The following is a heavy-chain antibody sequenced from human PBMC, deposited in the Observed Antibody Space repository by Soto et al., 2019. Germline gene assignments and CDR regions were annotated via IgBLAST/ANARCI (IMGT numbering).Heavy chain of an antibody. CDR3: ARSSGYVPGGY. D-gene: IGHD5-12*01. CDR1: GGSISSGYY. Sequence: SETLSLTCTVSGGSISSGYYWGWIRQPPGKGLEWIGIIHHSGSTYYNPSLRSRITISVDTSKNQFSLKMPSVAAADTAVYYCARSSGYVPGGYWGQGILVTVSS. V-gene: IGHV4-38-2*02. J-gene: IGHJ4*02. CDR2: IHHSGST.